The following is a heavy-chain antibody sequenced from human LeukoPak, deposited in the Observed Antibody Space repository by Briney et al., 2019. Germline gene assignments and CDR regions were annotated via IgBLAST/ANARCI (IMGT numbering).Heavy chain of an antibody. CDR1: GGSISSYY. CDR3: ARSPYSYASNFDY. D-gene: IGHD5-18*01. V-gene: IGHV4-59*01. J-gene: IGHJ4*02. Sequence: PSETLSLTCTVSGGSISSYYWSWIRQPPGKGLEWIGYIYYSGSTNYNPSLKSRVTISVDTSKNQFSLKLSSVTAADTAVYYCARSPYSYASNFDYWGQGTLVTVSS. CDR2: IYYSGST.